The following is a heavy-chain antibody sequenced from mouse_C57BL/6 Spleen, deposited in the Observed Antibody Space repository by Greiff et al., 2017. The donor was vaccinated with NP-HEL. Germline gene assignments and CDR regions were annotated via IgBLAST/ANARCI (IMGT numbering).Heavy chain of an antibody. CDR1: GYTFTSYW. D-gene: IGHD1-1*01. V-gene: IGHV1-53*01. CDR2: INPSNGGT. J-gene: IGHJ4*01. Sequence: QVQLKQPGTELVKPGASVKLSCKASGYTFTSYWMHWVKQRPGQGLEWIGNINPSNGGTNYNEKFKSKATLTVDKSSSTAYMQLSSLTSEDSAVYYCARGELTTVEAMDYWGQGTSVTVSS. CDR3: ARGELTTVEAMDY.